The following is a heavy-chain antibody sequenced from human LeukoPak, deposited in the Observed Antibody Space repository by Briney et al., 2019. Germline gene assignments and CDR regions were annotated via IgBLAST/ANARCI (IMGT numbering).Heavy chain of an antibody. Sequence: PGGSLRLSCAASGFTFSIYHINWVRQAPGKGLEWVSYISSSSRTIYYADSVKGRFTTSRDNAKNSLFLQMNSLRDEDTAVYYCARHGAASLDSFGLDVWGQGTTVSVSS. CDR1: GFTFSIYH. V-gene: IGHV3-48*02. CDR2: ISSSSRTI. CDR3: ARHGAASLDSFGLDV. J-gene: IGHJ6*01. D-gene: IGHD6-25*01.